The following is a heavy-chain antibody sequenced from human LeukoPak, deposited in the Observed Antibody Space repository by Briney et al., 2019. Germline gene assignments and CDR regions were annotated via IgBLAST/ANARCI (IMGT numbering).Heavy chain of an antibody. CDR2: IIPIFGTA. D-gene: IGHD2-2*01. V-gene: IGHV1-69*13. J-gene: IGHJ5*02. CDR1: GGTLSSYA. Sequence: GASVKVSCKASGGTLSSYAISWVRPAPGQGLEWMGGIIPIFGTANYAQKFQGRVTITADESTSTAYMELSSLRSEDTAVYYCARAHIVVVPAAPWNWFDPWGQGTLVTVSS. CDR3: ARAHIVVVPAAPWNWFDP.